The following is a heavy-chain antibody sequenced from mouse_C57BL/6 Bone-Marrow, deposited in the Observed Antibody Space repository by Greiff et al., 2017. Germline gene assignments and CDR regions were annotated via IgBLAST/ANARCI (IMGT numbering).Heavy chain of an antibody. CDR2: ISTYYGDA. V-gene: IGHV1-67*01. CDR3: ASLATTVVGPYAMDY. CDR1: GYTFTDYS. Sequence: QVQLQQSGPELVRPGVSVKISCKGSGYTFTDYSMHWVKQSHAKSLEWIGVISTYYGDASYNQKFKDKATMTVDKSSRTAYMELASLTSEKSADYYGASLATTVVGPYAMDYWGQGTSVTVSS. D-gene: IGHD1-1*01. J-gene: IGHJ4*01.